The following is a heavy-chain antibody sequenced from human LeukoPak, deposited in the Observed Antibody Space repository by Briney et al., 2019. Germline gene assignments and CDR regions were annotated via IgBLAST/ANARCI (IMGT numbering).Heavy chain of an antibody. J-gene: IGHJ5*02. Sequence: PSETLSLTCTVSGGSISSSSHYWGWIRQPPGKGLEWIGSIYYSGSTYYNPSLKSRVTISVDTSKNQFSLKLSSVTAADTAVYYCARHVEYDILTGYYTLANWFDPWGQGTLVTVSS. CDR1: GGSISSSSHY. V-gene: IGHV4-39*01. CDR2: IYYSGST. CDR3: ARHVEYDILTGYYTLANWFDP. D-gene: IGHD3-9*01.